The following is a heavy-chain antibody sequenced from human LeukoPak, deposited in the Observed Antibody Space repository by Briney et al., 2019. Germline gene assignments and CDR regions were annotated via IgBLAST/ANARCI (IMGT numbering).Heavy chain of an antibody. J-gene: IGHJ4*02. CDR1: GFTLSSHS. CDR2: ISSSSSYI. Sequence: PGGSLRLSCAAYGFTLSSHSVNWVRQAPGKGLEWVSSISSSSSYIHSADSVKGRFTISRDNAKNSLYLQMNSLRAEDTAVYYCARDLYDSGAYSSPIDYWGQGTLVTVSS. D-gene: IGHD3-22*01. V-gene: IGHV3-21*01. CDR3: ARDLYDSGAYSSPIDY.